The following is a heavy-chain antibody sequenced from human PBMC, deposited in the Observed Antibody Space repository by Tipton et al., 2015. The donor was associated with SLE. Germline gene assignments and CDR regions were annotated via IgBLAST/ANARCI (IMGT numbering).Heavy chain of an antibody. D-gene: IGHD4-17*01. CDR1: GGSISSGTYY. CDR2: IYYSGST. CDR3: AREGEVTTSPYYFDY. Sequence: TLSLTCTVSGGSISSGTYYWSWIRQHPGKGLEWIGYIYYSGSTYYNPSLKSRVTISVDTSKNQSSLKLSSVTAADTAVYYCAREGEVTTSPYYFDYWGQGTLVTVSS. V-gene: IGHV4-31*03. J-gene: IGHJ4*02.